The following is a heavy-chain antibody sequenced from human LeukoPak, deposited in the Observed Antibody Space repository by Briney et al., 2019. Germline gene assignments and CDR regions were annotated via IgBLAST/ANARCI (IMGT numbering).Heavy chain of an antibody. CDR1: GFTFSFYA. J-gene: IGHJ4*02. CDR3: ASVTTHGGDY. CDR2: ISSSSSYI. V-gene: IGHV3-21*01. D-gene: IGHD4-11*01. Sequence: RPGGSLRLSCVASGFTFSFYAMTWVRQAPGKGLEWVSSISSSSSYIYYADSVKGRFTISRDNAKNSLYLQMNSLRAEDTAVYYCASVTTHGGDYWGQGTLVTVSS.